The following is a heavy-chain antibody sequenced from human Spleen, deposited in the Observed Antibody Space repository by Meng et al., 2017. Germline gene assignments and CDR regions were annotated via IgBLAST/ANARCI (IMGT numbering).Heavy chain of an antibody. CDR2: ISSSGSDE. CDR3: ARGRLGVLDF. D-gene: IGHD2-8*02. V-gene: IGHV3-21*05. J-gene: IGHJ4*02. Sequence: GESLKISCAASGFTFSSYSMNWVRQAPGKGLEWVSYISSSGSDEDNADSVKGRFTISRDNAKKSLYLRMDSLRAEDTAFYFCARGRLGVLDFWGQGTLVTVSS. CDR1: GFTFSSYS.